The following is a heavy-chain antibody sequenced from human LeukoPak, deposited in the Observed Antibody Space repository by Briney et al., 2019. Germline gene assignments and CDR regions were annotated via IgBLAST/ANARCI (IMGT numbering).Heavy chain of an antibody. J-gene: IGHJ6*02. Sequence: PGGSLRLSCAASGFTFSSYAMSWVRQAPGKGLEWVSAISGSGGSTYYADSVKGRFTISRDNSKNTLYLQMNSLRAEDTAVYYRAKDHPTTEYYYYGMDVWGQGTTVTVSS. CDR3: AKDHPTTEYYYYGMDV. V-gene: IGHV3-23*01. CDR2: ISGSGGST. D-gene: IGHD4-17*01. CDR1: GFTFSSYA.